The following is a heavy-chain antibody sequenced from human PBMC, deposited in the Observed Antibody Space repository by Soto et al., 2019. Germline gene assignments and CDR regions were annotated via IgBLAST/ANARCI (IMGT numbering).Heavy chain of an antibody. V-gene: IGHV4-4*02. J-gene: IGHJ4*02. D-gene: IGHD3-3*02. CDR2: ISHSGST. CDR3: AALHFWSGPWTHTRLDY. Sequence: SETLSLTCAASGDSINSSHWWNWVRQPPGKGLEWIGQISHSGSTNYNPSLTSRVTISVDKSKNHFSLKLTSVTAADTAVYYCAALHFWSGPWTHTRLDYWGQGTLVTVSS. CDR1: GDSINSSHW.